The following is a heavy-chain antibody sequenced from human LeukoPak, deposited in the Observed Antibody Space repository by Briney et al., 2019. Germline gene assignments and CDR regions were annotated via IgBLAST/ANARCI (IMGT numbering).Heavy chain of an antibody. J-gene: IGHJ3*02. D-gene: IGHD3-10*01. CDR1: GYTFTSYG. Sequence: ASVKVSCKASGYTFTSYGISWVRQAPGQGLEWMGWISAYNGNTNYAQKLQGRVTMTTDTSTSTAYMELRSLRSVDTAVYYCARDRGVTMADAFDIWGQGTMVTVSS. CDR2: ISAYNGNT. V-gene: IGHV1-18*01. CDR3: ARDRGVTMADAFDI.